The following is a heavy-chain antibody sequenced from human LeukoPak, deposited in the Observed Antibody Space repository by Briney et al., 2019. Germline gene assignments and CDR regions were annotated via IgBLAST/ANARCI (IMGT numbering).Heavy chain of an antibody. CDR2: ITWNSGDR. V-gene: IGHV3-9*01. Sequence: PGGSLRLSCAASGFTFNDYTMHWVRQAPGKGLEWVSGITWNSGDRDYADSVKGRFTISRDNAKDSLYLQMNSLRPEDTALYFCAKGRMGGWLYFDYWGQGIVVTVSS. CDR3: AKGRMGGWLYFDY. D-gene: IGHD6-19*01. CDR1: GFTFNDYT. J-gene: IGHJ4*02.